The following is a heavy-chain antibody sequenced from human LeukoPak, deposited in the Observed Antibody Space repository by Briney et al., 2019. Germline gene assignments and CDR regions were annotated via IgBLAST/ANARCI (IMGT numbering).Heavy chain of an antibody. CDR3: ARCDYYGSGSYQYYFDY. Sequence: SETLSLTCNVSGSSISSYYWSWVRQSPGKGVEWIGYIFYTGSTKYNPSLKSRVTISVDTSKNQVSLKLSSVIAADSAVYYCARCDYYGSGSYQYYFDYWGQGTLVTVSS. J-gene: IGHJ4*02. CDR2: IFYTGST. V-gene: IGHV4-59*01. D-gene: IGHD3-10*01. CDR1: GSSISSYY.